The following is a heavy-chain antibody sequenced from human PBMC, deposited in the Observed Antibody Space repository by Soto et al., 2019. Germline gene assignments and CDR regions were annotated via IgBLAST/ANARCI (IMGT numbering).Heavy chain of an antibody. D-gene: IGHD4-17*01. J-gene: IGHJ4*02. Sequence: GYLRLSCAASGFTFSSYAMNWVRQAPGKGLEWVSSISGSGGSTYYADSVKGRFTISRDNSKNTLYLQLNSLRAEDTAVYYCITAVTASLFDYWGQGTLVTVSS. CDR1: GFTFSSYA. V-gene: IGHV3-23*01. CDR3: ITAVTASLFDY. CDR2: ISGSGGST.